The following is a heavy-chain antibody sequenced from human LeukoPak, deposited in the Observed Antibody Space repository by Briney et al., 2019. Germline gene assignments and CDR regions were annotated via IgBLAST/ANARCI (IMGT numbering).Heavy chain of an antibody. V-gene: IGHV3-7*01. J-gene: IGHJ3*02. Sequence: GGSLRLSCAASGFTFSDHYIDWVRQAPGKGLEGVANIKEDGREKYYVDSVRGRFTISRDNANNSLYLQMNSLRAEDTAVYYCARDRVELGWGAFEIWGQGTMVTVSS. D-gene: IGHD7-27*01. CDR2: IKEDGREK. CDR1: GFTFSDHY. CDR3: ARDRVELGWGAFEI.